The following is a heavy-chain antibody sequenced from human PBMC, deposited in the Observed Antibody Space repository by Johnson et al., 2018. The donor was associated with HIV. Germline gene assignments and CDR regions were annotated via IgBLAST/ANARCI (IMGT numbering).Heavy chain of an antibody. Sequence: QVHLVESGGGVVQPGRSLRLSCAASGFTFSSYAMHWVRQAPGKGLEWVAVISYDGSNKYYADSVKGRFTISRDNSKNTLYLQMNSLRAEDTAVYYCAKSTWELRHLDAFDIWGQGTMVTVSS. CDR1: GFTFSSYA. J-gene: IGHJ3*02. D-gene: IGHD1-26*01. V-gene: IGHV3-30-3*02. CDR3: AKSTWELRHLDAFDI. CDR2: ISYDGSNK.